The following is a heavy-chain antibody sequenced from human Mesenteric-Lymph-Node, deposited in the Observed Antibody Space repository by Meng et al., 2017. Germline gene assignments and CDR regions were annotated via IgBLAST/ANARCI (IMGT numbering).Heavy chain of an antibody. CDR3: AKQKVGATTYYYYYGMDV. Sequence: SVKVSCKASGGTFSSYAISWVRQAPGQGLEWMGGIIPIFGTANYAQKFQGRVTMTRNTSISTAYMELSSLRSEDTAVYYCAKQKVGATTYYYYYGMDVWGQGTTVTVSS. D-gene: IGHD1-26*01. J-gene: IGHJ6*02. V-gene: IGHV1-69*05. CDR1: GGTFSSYA. CDR2: IIPIFGTA.